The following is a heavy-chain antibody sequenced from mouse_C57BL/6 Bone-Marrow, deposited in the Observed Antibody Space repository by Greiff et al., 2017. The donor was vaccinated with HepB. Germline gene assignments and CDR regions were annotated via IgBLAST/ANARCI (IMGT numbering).Heavy chain of an antibody. D-gene: IGHD1-1*01. CDR1: GYTFTSYW. Sequence: VQLQQPGAELVKPGASVKLSCKASGYTFTSYWMHWVKQRHGQGLVWIGMIHPKSGSTNYNEKFKSKATLTVDKSSSTAYMQLSSLTSEDSAVYYSTRKGYGSSCFDYWGQGTTLTVSS. CDR2: IHPKSGST. CDR3: TRKGYGSSCFDY. V-gene: IGHV1-64*01. J-gene: IGHJ2*01.